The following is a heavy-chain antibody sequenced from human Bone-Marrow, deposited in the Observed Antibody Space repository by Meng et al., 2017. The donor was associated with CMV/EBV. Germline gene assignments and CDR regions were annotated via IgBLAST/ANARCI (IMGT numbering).Heavy chain of an antibody. J-gene: IGHJ4*02. CDR3: ARWYQLDQHYFDY. D-gene: IGHD2-2*01. Sequence: SETLSLTCTVSGGSISSSSYYWGWIRQPPGKGLEWIGSIYYSGSTYYNPSLKSRATISVDTSKNQFSLKLSSVTAADTAVYYCARWYQLDQHYFDYWGQGTLVTVSS. V-gene: IGHV4-39*07. CDR1: GGSISSSSYY. CDR2: IYYSGST.